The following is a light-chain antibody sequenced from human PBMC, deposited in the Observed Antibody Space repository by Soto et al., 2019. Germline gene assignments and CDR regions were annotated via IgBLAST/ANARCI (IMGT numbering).Light chain of an antibody. CDR2: EGS. Sequence: QSALTQPASVSGSPGQSITISCTGTSSDVGSYNLVSWYQHHPGKAPKLMLFEGSKRPSGVSNPFSGSKSGNTASLTISGLQAEDEADYYCCSYAGSLYVFGTGTKVTVL. V-gene: IGLV2-23*01. CDR1: SSDVGSYNL. CDR3: CSYAGSLYV. J-gene: IGLJ1*01.